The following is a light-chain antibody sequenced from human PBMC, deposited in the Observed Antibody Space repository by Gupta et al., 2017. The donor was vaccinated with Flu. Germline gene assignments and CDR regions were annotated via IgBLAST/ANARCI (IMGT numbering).Light chain of an antibody. J-gene: IGKJ5*01. CDR3: QQRDSTPWT. Sequence: PSSLSASVGDRVTITCRASQRISSYLNGYQQKPGKAPKLLIYAASSVQSGVPSRFSGSGSGTDFTLTISRLQPEDFATYYCQQRDSTPWTFGQGTRLEIK. CDR2: AAS. V-gene: IGKV1-39*01. CDR1: QRISSY.